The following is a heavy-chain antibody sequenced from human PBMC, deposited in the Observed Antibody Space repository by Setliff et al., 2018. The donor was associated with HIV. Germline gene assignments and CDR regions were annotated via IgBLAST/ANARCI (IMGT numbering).Heavy chain of an antibody. J-gene: IGHJ5*02. CDR3: ALASIVSTARWNH. D-gene: IGHD1-26*01. V-gene: IGHV1-18*01. CDR2: ISGYSDNT. Sequence: ASVKVSCKASGYTFTNFAISWVRQAPGQGLEWMGWISGYSDNTNYAQNLQGRVTMTTDTSSSTSYMELRSLTSDDTAMYYCALASIVSTARWNHWGRGTLVTVSS. CDR1: GYTFTNFA.